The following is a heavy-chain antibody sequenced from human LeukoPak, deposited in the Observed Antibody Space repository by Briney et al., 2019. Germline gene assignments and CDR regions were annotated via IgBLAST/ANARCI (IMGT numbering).Heavy chain of an antibody. CDR3: AKGIGYCSGGSCHNWFDP. Sequence: TGGSLRLSCAASGFTFSSYGMHWVRQAPGKGLEWVAFIRYDGSNKYYADSVKGRFTISRDNSKNTLYLQMNSLRAEDTAVYYCAKGIGYCSGGSCHNWFDPWGQGTLVTVSS. V-gene: IGHV3-30*02. J-gene: IGHJ5*02. D-gene: IGHD2-15*01. CDR1: GFTFSSYG. CDR2: IRYDGSNK.